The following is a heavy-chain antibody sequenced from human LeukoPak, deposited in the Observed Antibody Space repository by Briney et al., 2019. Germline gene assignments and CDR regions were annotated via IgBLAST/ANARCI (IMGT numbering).Heavy chain of an antibody. Sequence: AGGSLRLSCAASGFTFSREWMHWVRQAPGEGLVWVARTNEHGTFTGYADSVKGRFTISRDNAKNTLYLQMNSLRAEDTAVYYCVTFGINWLDSYWGQGTLVTVSS. CDR2: TNEHGTFT. J-gene: IGHJ4*02. CDR3: VTFGINWLDSY. CDR1: GFTFSREW. D-gene: IGHD1-20*01. V-gene: IGHV3-74*01.